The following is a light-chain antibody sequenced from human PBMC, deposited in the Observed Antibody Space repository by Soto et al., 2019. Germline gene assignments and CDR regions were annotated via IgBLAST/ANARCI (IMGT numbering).Light chain of an antibody. V-gene: IGLV2-14*01. CDR2: EVS. CDR3: STYINSITFVI. J-gene: IGLJ2*01. Sequence: QSALTQPASVSGSPGQSITISCTGTSSDVGAYNYISWYQQHPGKAPKLMTYEVSNRPSGVSTRFSGSKSGNTASLTISGLQAEDEGDYYCSTYINSITFVIFGGGTKLTVL. CDR1: SSDVGAYNY.